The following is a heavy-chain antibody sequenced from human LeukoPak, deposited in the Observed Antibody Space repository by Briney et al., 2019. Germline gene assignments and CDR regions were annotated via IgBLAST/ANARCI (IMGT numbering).Heavy chain of an antibody. Sequence: PGGSLRLSCAPSGFTFSSFWVICVRQAPGKGGEGGAKIKQDGSEKYYADSVKGRFTISRDNSKNTLYLQMNSLRAEDTAVYYCARDATVVTGYFDYWGQGTLVTVSS. CDR1: GFTFSSFW. J-gene: IGHJ4*02. V-gene: IGHV3-7*01. D-gene: IGHD4-23*01. CDR2: IKQDGSEK. CDR3: ARDATVVTGYFDY.